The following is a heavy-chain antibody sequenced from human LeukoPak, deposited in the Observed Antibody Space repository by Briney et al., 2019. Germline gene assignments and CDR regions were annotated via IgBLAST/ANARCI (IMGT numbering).Heavy chain of an antibody. Sequence: ASVKVSCKASGYTFTSYGISWVRQAPGQGLEWMGWISAYNGNTNYAQKLQGRVTMTTDTSTSTAYMELRSLRSDDTAVYYCARGESPDYYYYYMDVWGKGTTVTVSS. CDR3: ARGESPDYYYYYMDV. J-gene: IGHJ6*03. D-gene: IGHD2-2*01. CDR2: ISAYNGNT. CDR1: GYTFTSYG. V-gene: IGHV1-18*01.